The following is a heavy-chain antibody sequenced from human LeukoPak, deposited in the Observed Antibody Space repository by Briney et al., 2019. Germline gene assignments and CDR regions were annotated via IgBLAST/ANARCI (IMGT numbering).Heavy chain of an antibody. D-gene: IGHD2-2*01. CDR1: GFTFSSYS. J-gene: IGHJ4*02. Sequence: GGSLRLSCAASGFTFSSYSMNWVRQAPGKGLEWVSSISSSSSYIYYADSVKGRFTISRDNAKNSLHLQMNSLRAEDTAVYYCARDRCSSTSCYFFDYWGQGTLVTVSS. V-gene: IGHV3-21*01. CDR2: ISSSSSYI. CDR3: ARDRCSSTSCYFFDY.